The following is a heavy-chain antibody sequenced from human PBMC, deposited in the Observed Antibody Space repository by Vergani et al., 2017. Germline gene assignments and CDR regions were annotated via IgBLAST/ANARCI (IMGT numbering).Heavy chain of an antibody. J-gene: IGHJ4*02. D-gene: IGHD4-17*01. V-gene: IGHV3-30*18. Sequence: QVQLVESGGGVVQPGRSLRLSCAASGFTFSSYGMHWVRQAPGKGLEWVAVISYDGSNKYYADSVKGRFTISRDNSKNTLYLQMNSLRAEDTAVYYCAKDQSPTVTTGIDYWGQGTLVTVSS. CDR3: AKDQSPTVTTGIDY. CDR2: ISYDGSNK. CDR1: GFTFSSYG.